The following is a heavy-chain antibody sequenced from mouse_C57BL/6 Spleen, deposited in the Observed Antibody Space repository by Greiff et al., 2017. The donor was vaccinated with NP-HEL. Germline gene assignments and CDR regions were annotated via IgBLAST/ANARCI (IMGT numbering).Heavy chain of an antibody. D-gene: IGHD1-1*01. J-gene: IGHJ2*01. CDR1: GYAFSSYW. CDR3: ARRDYGSSYVGENYYFDY. Sequence: QVQLQQSGAELVKPGASVKISCKASGYAFSSYWMNWVKQRPGKGLEWIGQIYPGDGDTNYNGKFKGKATLTADKSSSTAYMQLSSLTSEDSAVYFCARRDYGSSYVGENYYFDYWGQGTTLTVSS. V-gene: IGHV1-80*01. CDR2: IYPGDGDT.